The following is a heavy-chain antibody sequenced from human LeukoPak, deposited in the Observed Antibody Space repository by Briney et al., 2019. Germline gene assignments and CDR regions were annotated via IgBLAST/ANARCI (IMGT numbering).Heavy chain of an antibody. CDR1: RRSISSYY. Sequence: PSESLSLTCTVSRRSISSYYWSWIRHPPGKGLECLGYIYYSGRTTFTTPLKSRVPLSVDTSTKQFSLQLRFVTAADMAVYYCARVRCSGGSCPYYYYYYYMVVWGKGTTVTVSS. CDR2: IYYSGRT. D-gene: IGHD2-15*01. J-gene: IGHJ6*03. CDR3: ARVRCSGGSCPYYYYYYYMVV. V-gene: IGHV4-59*12.